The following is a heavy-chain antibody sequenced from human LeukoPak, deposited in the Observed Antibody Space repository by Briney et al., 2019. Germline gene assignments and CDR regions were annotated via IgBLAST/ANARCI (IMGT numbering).Heavy chain of an antibody. CDR1: GYTFTGYY. V-gene: IGHV1-2*02. D-gene: IGHD2-2*01. CDR3: ARDLYCSSTSCLYYYYGMDV. J-gene: IGHJ6*02. Sequence: ASVTVSCKASGYTFTGYYMHWVRQAPGQGLEWMGWINPNSGGTNYAQKFQGRVTMTRDTSISTAYMELSRLRSDDTAVYYCARDLYCSSTSCLYYYYGMDVWGQGTTVTVSS. CDR2: INPNSGGT.